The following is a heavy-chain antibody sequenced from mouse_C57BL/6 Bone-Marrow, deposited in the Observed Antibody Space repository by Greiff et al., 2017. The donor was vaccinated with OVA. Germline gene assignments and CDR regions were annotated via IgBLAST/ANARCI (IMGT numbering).Heavy chain of an antibody. J-gene: IGHJ3*01. D-gene: IGHD2-4*01. CDR2: IHPNSGST. CDR3: ARANYDYGFAY. Sequence: VQLQQPGAELVKPGASVTLSCKASGYTFTSYWMHWVKQRPGQGLEWIGMIHPNSGSTNYNEKFKSKATLTVDNAASTAYMQLSSLTSEDSAVYYCARANYDYGFAYWGQGTLVTVSA. CDR1: GYTFTSYW. V-gene: IGHV1-64*01.